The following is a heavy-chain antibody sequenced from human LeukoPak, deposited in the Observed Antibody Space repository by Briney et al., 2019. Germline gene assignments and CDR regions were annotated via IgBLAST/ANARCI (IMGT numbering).Heavy chain of an antibody. V-gene: IGHV3-30*02. J-gene: IGHJ4*02. D-gene: IGHD3-10*01. Sequence: GGSLRLSCAASGFTFSSYGMHWVRQAPGKGLEWVAFIRYDGSNKYYADSVKGRFTISRDNSKNTLYLQMNSLRAEDTALYYCAKGYYYGSGSYYDYWGQGTLVTVSS. CDR3: AKGYYYGSGSYYDY. CDR1: GFTFSSYG. CDR2: IRYDGSNK.